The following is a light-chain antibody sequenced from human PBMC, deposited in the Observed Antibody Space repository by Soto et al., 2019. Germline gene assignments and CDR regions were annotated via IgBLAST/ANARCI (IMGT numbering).Light chain of an antibody. J-gene: IGKJ1*01. CDR3: QQYNNWPRT. CDR2: GAS. Sequence: EIVMTQSPATLSVSPGERATLSCRASQSVSSNLAWYQQKPGQAPRLLIYGASTRVTGIPARFSGSGSGTECTLTISSLQSEDFALYSCQQYNNWPRTCGQGTKVEIK. V-gene: IGKV3-15*01. CDR1: QSVSSN.